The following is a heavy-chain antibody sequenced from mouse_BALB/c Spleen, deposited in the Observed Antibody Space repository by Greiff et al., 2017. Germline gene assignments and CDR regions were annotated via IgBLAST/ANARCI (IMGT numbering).Heavy chain of an antibody. V-gene: IGHV2-9*02. CDR3: ARVDDGYLSDY. D-gene: IGHD2-3*01. Sequence: QVHVKQSGPGLVAPSQSLSITCTVSGFSLTSYGVHWVRQPPGKGLEWLGVIWAGGSTNYNSALMSRLSISKDNSKSQVFLKMNSLQTDDTAMYYCARVDDGYLSDYWGQGTSVTVSS. J-gene: IGHJ4*01. CDR2: IWAGGST. CDR1: GFSLTSYG.